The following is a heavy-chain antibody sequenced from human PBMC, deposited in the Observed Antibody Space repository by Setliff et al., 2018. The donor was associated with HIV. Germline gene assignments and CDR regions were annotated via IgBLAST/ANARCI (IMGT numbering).Heavy chain of an antibody. CDR1: GGSFIDYY. CDR2: INYRGNI. J-gene: IGHJ6*03. CDR3: ARRRGGSLTTVTTWYYYMDV. V-gene: IGHV4-34*01. Sequence: LSLTCAVYGGSFIDYYWTWIRQAPGKGLEWIGEINYRGNINSSPSLKSRVDMSIDPSKNQFSLRLNSVTAADTADYFCARRRGGSLTTVTTWYYYMDVWGKGSTVTVSS. D-gene: IGHD4-4*01.